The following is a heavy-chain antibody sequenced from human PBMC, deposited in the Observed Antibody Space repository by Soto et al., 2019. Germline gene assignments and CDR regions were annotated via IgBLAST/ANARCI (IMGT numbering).Heavy chain of an antibody. J-gene: IGHJ6*02. Sequence: GGSLRLSCAASGFTFSSYAMSWVRQAPGKGLEWVSAISGSGGSTYYADSVKGRFTISRDNSKNTLYLLMNSLRAEDTAVYYCARGSGSHSDYYYYGMDVWGQGTTVTVSS. CDR1: GFTFSSYA. CDR3: ARGSGSHSDYYYYGMDV. CDR2: ISGSGGST. V-gene: IGHV3-23*01. D-gene: IGHD3-10*01.